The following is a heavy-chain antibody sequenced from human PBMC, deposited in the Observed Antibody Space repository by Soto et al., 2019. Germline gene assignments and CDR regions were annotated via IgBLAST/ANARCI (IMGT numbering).Heavy chain of an antibody. D-gene: IGHD3-3*01. V-gene: IGHV1-18*01. J-gene: IGHJ5*02. Sequence: ASVKGSFQASCFTFSSHGISWVRQAPGQRLEWMGWISAYNGNTNYAQKLQGRVTMTTDTSTSTAYMELRSLRSDDTAVYYCARVSYDFWSGYSLNNWFDPWGQGTLVTVSS. CDR3: ARVSYDFWSGYSLNNWFDP. CDR2: ISAYNGNT. CDR1: CFTFSSHG.